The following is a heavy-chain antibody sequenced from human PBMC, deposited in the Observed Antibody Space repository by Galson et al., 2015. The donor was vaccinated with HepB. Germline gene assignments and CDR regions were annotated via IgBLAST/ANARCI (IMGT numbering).Heavy chain of an antibody. Sequence: SLRLSCAASGFTFSSYAMGWVRQAPGKGLEWVSAISGSGGSTYYADSVKGRFTISRDNSKNTLYLQMNSLRAEDTAVYYRAKESEGAPFWFDPWGQGTLVTVSS. V-gene: IGHV3-23*01. CDR1: GFTFSSYA. CDR2: ISGSGGST. CDR3: AKESEGAPFWFDP. D-gene: IGHD1-26*01. J-gene: IGHJ5*02.